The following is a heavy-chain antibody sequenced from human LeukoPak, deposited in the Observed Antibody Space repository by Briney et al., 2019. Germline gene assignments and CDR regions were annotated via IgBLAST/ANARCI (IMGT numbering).Heavy chain of an antibody. CDR2: IYSSGST. CDR1: GGSISSDSYY. CDR3: ARESWHLRTNYYYGMDV. D-gene: IGHD1-14*01. V-gene: IGHV4-61*02. Sequence: SQTLSLTCTVAGGSISSDSYYWSWIRQPAGKGLEWIVRIYSSGSTNYNPSLKSRVTILVDTFKNQFSLKLSSVTAADTAVYYCARESWHLRTNYYYGMDVWGQGTTVTVSS. J-gene: IGHJ6*02.